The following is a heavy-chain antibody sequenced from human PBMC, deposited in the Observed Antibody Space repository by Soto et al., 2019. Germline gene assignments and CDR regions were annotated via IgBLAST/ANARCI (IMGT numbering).Heavy chain of an antibody. CDR1: GGSISSSSYY. CDR2: IYYSGST. Sequence: SETLSLTCTVSGGSISSSSYYWGWIRQPPGKGLAWIGSIYYSGSTYYNPSLKSRVTISVDTSKNQFSLKLSSVTAADTAVYYGARPSSYYYYGMDVWGQGTTVTVSS. CDR3: ARPSSYYYYGMDV. J-gene: IGHJ6*02. V-gene: IGHV4-39*01.